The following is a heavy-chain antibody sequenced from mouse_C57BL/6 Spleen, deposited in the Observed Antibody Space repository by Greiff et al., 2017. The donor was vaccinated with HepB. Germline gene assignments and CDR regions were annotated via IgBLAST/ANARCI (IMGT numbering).Heavy chain of an antibody. CDR2: ISYDGSN. CDR3: AITTVVATGYYAMDY. D-gene: IGHD1-1*01. Sequence: EVKLQESGPGLVKPSQSLSLTCSVTGYSITSGYYWNWIRQFPGNKLEWMGYISYDGSNNYNPSLKNRISITRDTSKNQFFLKLNSVTTEDTATYYCAITTVVATGYYAMDYWGQGTSVTVSS. CDR1: GYSITSGYY. J-gene: IGHJ4*01. V-gene: IGHV3-6*01.